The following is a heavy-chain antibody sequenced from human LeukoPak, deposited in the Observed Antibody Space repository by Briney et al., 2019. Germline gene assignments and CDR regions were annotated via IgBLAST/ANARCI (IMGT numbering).Heavy chain of an antibody. J-gene: IGHJ2*01. CDR3: ARLAYSSGWPGVFRYFDL. CDR1: GGSISSGSYY. Sequence: PSQTLSLTCTVSGGSISSGSYYWSWIRQPAGKGLEWIVRIYTSGSTNYNPSLKSRVTISVDTSKNQFSLKLSSVTAADTAVYYCARLAYSSGWPGVFRYFDLWGRGTLVTVSS. D-gene: IGHD6-19*01. V-gene: IGHV4-61*02. CDR2: IYTSGST.